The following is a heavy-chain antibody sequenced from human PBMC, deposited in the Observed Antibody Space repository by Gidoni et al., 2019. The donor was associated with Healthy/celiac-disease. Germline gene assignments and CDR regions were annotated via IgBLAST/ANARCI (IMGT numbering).Heavy chain of an antibody. CDR3: ARDSRIIAVAVDY. CDR2: ISSSGSTI. J-gene: IGHJ4*02. CDR1: VFTFSDYY. V-gene: IGHV3-11*01. Sequence: QVQLVESVGGLVKPGGSLRLSCAASVFTFSDYYMSWIRQAPGKGLEWVSYISSSGSTIYYADSVKGRFTISRDNDKNSLYLQMNSLRAEDTAVYYCARDSRIIAVAVDYWGQGTLVTVSS. D-gene: IGHD6-19*01.